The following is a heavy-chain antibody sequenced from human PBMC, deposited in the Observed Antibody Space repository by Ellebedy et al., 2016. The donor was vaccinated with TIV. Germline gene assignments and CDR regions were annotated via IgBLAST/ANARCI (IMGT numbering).Heavy chain of an antibody. D-gene: IGHD3-10*01. CDR2: ISAYNGNT. CDR3: ARGVWFGESDPGFDY. CDR1: GYTFTSYG. Sequence: ASVKVSCKASGYTFTSYGISWVRQAPGQGLEWMGWISAYNGNTNYAQKLQGRVTMTTDTSTSTAYMELRSLRSDDTAVYYCARGVWFGESDPGFDYWGQGTLVTVSS. J-gene: IGHJ4*02. V-gene: IGHV1-18*01.